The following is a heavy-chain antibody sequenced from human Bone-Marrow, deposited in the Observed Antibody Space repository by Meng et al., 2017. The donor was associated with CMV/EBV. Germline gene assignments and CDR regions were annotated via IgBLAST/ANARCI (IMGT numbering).Heavy chain of an antibody. Sequence: GESLKISCAASGFTFSSYAMHWVRQAPGKGLEWVAVISYDGSNKYYADSVKGRFTISRDNAKNSLYLQMNSLRAEDTAVYYCARDLVVYYYYGMDVWGQGTTVTVSS. CDR2: ISYDGSNK. D-gene: IGHD3-22*01. CDR3: ARDLVVYYYYGMDV. J-gene: IGHJ6*02. V-gene: IGHV3-30-3*01. CDR1: GFTFSSYA.